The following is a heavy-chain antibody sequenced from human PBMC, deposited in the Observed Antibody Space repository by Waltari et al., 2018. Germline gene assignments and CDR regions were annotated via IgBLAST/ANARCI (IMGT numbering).Heavy chain of an antibody. Sequence: QVQLVQSGAEVRKPGASVKVSCKASGYTFTSYYMHWVRQAPGQGLEWMGGIIPIFGTANYAQKFQGRVTITADESTSTAYMELSSLRSEDTAVYYCASSYYYDSSGYNFDYWGQGTLVTVSS. CDR1: GYTFTSYY. CDR2: IIPIFGTA. J-gene: IGHJ4*02. CDR3: ASSYYYDSSGYNFDY. V-gene: IGHV1-69*01. D-gene: IGHD3-22*01.